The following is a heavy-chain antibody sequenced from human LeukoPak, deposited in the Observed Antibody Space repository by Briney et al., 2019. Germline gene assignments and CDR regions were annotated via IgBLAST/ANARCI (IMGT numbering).Heavy chain of an antibody. CDR2: IYHSGST. CDR3: ARDSYSYGIQLYYFDY. CDR1: GYSISSGYY. J-gene: IGHJ4*02. V-gene: IGHV4-38-2*02. Sequence: PSETLSLTCTVSGYSISSGYYWGWIRQPPGKGLEWIGSIYHSGSTYYNPSLKSRVTISVDTSKNQFSLKLSSVTAADTAVYYCARDSYSYGIQLYYFDYWGQGTLVTVSS. D-gene: IGHD5-18*01.